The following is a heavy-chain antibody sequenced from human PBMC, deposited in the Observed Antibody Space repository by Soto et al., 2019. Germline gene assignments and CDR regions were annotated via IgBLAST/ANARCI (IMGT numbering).Heavy chain of an antibody. J-gene: IGHJ5*02. CDR1: GGSISSGGYY. V-gene: IGHV4-31*03. Sequence: SETLSLTCTVSGGSISSGGYYWSWIRQHPGKGLEWIGYIYYSGSTYYNPSLKSRVTISVDTSKNQFSLKLSSVTAADTAVYYCARGDSSSGNWFDPWGQGTLVTVSS. CDR2: IYYSGST. CDR3: ARGDSSSGNWFDP. D-gene: IGHD6-6*01.